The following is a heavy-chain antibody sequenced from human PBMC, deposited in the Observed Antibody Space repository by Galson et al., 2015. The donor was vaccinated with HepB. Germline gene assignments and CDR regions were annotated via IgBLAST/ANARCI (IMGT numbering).Heavy chain of an antibody. D-gene: IGHD3-16*01. Sequence: SVKVSCKASGYTFTSYGISWVRQAPGQGLEWMGWISAYNGNTNYAQKLQGRVTMTTDTSTSTAYMELRSLRSDDTAVYYCATLKPGLDYYYYDMDVWGQGTTVTVSS. J-gene: IGHJ6*02. CDR1: GYTFTSYG. CDR2: ISAYNGNT. CDR3: ATLKPGLDYYYYDMDV. V-gene: IGHV1-18*01.